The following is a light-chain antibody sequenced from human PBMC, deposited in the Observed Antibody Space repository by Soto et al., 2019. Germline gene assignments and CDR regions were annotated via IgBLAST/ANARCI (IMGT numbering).Light chain of an antibody. CDR1: SSNIGNNA. CDR2: YDD. J-gene: IGLJ3*02. CDR3: AAWADCLNGWV. V-gene: IGLV1-36*01. Sequence: QSVLTQPPSVSVAPRQRVTISCSGSSSNIGNNAVNSYQQLPGKAPKLLIYYDDLLPSGVSDRFSGSKSGTSASLAISGLQSEDEADYYCAAWADCLNGWVFGGGTKLTVL.